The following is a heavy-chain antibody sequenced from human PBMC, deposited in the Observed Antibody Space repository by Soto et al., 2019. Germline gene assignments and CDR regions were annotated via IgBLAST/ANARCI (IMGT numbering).Heavy chain of an antibody. J-gene: IGHJ6*02. CDR3: AKDQSYSSSYYYYGMDV. CDR1: GDSVSSSNAA. D-gene: IGHD6-13*01. CDR2: LHHESRWNH. V-gene: IGHV6-1*01. Sequence: SQPLSLTCAISGDSVSSSNAAWGWIRQSPSRGLEWLGTLHHESRWNHYYADSVKGRFTISRDNSKNTLYLQMNSLRAEDTAVYYCAKDQSYSSSYYYYGMDVWGQGTTVTAP.